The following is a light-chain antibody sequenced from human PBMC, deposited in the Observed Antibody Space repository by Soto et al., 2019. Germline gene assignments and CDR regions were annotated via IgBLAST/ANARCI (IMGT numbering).Light chain of an antibody. CDR1: QSVRNY. CDR3: QQRSTWPPT. V-gene: IGKV3-11*01. CDR2: DAS. Sequence: EIVLTQSPATLSLSPGERATLSCRASQSVRNYLAWYQQKPGQAPRLLIYDASNRATGIPARFSGSGSGTDFTLTISSLATEDFAVYYCQQRSTWPPTFGQGTRLEIK. J-gene: IGKJ5*01.